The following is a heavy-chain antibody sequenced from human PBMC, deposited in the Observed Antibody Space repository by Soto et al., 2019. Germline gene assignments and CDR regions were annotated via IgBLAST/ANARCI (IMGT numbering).Heavy chain of an antibody. CDR3: ARDPPPICGVVIRYTPFDY. J-gene: IGHJ4*02. CDR2: INPSGGST. CDR1: GYTFTSYY. Sequence: ASVKVSCKASGYTFTSYYMHWVRQAPGQGLEWMGIINPSGGSTSYAQKFQGRVTMTRDTSTSTVYMELSSLRSEDTAVYYCARDPPPICGVVIRYTPFDYWGQGTLVTVSS. V-gene: IGHV1-46*03. D-gene: IGHD3-3*01.